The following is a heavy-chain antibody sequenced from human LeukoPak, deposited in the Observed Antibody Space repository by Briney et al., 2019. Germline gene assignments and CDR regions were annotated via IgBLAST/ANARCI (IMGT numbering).Heavy chain of an antibody. CDR3: ARGRYSYGSPPYYFDY. CDR1: GGSISSYC. J-gene: IGHJ4*02. V-gene: IGHV4-59*01. D-gene: IGHD5-18*01. Sequence: PSETLSLTCTVSGGSISSYCWSWIRQPPGKGLEWIGYIYYSGSTNYNPSLKSRVTISVDTSKNQFSLKLSSVTAADTAVYYCARGRYSYGSPPYYFDYWGQGTLVTVSS. CDR2: IYYSGST.